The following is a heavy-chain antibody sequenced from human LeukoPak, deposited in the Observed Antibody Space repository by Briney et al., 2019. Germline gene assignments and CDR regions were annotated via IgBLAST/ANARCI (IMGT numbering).Heavy chain of an antibody. CDR1: GGSISSSSYY. D-gene: IGHD2-2*01. J-gene: IGHJ4*02. Sequence: SATLSLTCTVSGGSISSSSYYWGWIRQPPGKGLEWIGSIYYSGSTYYNPSLKSRVTISVDTSKNQFSLKLSSVTAADTAVYYCTPWGPYCSSTSCLGGWGQGTLVTVSS. V-gene: IGHV4-39*01. CDR2: IYYSGST. CDR3: TPWGPYCSSTSCLGG.